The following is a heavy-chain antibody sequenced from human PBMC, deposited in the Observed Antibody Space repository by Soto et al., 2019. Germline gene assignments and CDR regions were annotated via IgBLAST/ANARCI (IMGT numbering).Heavy chain of an antibody. CDR3: ARSVAVPGAHIDY. D-gene: IGHD6-19*01. CDR1: GGSISGSY. CDR2: VYYTGST. V-gene: IGHV4-59*01. J-gene: IGHJ4*02. Sequence: TLSLTCSVSGGSISGSYWSWIRQSPGKGLEWLGYVYYTGSTNYSPSLRSRVSISVDTSKNEFSLRLSSVTAADTAVYFCARSVAVPGAHIDYWGQGTQVTVSS.